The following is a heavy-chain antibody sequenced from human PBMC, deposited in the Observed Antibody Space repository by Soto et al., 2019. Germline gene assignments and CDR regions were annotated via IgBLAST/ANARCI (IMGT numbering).Heavy chain of an antibody. CDR1: GGSVYSYY. J-gene: IGHJ4*02. D-gene: IGHD3-3*01. Sequence: SETLSRTCTVSGGSVYSYYWTWIRQPPGKGLEWIGYIHYSGSTNYNPSLKNRITISVDMSKNQVSLKLSSVTAADTAVYYCARNIAYSDFWSGYFDHWGQGALVTVSS. V-gene: IGHV4-59*02. CDR2: IHYSGST. CDR3: ARNIAYSDFWSGYFDH.